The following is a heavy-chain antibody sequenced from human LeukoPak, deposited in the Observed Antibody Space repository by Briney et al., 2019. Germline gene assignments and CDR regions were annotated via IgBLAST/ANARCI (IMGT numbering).Heavy chain of an antibody. CDR1: GGSISSYY. Sequence: KTPETLSLTCTVSGGSISSYYWSWIRQPPGKGLEWIGYIYYSGSTNYNPSLKSRVTISVDTSKNQFSLKLSSVTAADTAVYYCARDLRGGYFDYWGQGTLVTVSS. D-gene: IGHD5-12*01. CDR3: ARDLRGGYFDY. J-gene: IGHJ4*02. CDR2: IYYSGST. V-gene: IGHV4-59*01.